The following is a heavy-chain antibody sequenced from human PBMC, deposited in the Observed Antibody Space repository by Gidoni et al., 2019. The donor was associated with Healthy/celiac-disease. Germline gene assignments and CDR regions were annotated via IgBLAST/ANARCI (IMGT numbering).Heavy chain of an antibody. CDR1: GFTFSSYA. V-gene: IGHV3-30-3*01. J-gene: IGHJ6*02. CDR2: ISYDGSNK. D-gene: IGHD1-7*01. Sequence: QVQLVESGGGVVQPGRSLRLSCAASGFTFSSYAMHWVRQAPGKGLEWVAVISYDGSNKYYADSVKGRFTISRDNSKNTLYLQMNSLRAEDTAVYYCARSGGGAKTGTRPYYYYGMDDWGQGTTVTVSS. CDR3: ARSGGGAKTGTRPYYYYGMDD.